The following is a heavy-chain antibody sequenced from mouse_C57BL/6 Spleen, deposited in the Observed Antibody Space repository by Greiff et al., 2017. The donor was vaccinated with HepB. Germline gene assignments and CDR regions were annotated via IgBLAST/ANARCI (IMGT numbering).Heavy chain of an antibody. CDR3: TTFYYYGSSPCAY. CDR2: IYPGNSDT. J-gene: IGHJ3*01. V-gene: IGHV1-5*01. CDR1: GYTFTSYW. D-gene: IGHD1-1*01. Sequence: VHVKQSGTVLARPGASVKMSCKTSGYTFTSYWMHWVKQRPGQGLEWIGAIYPGNSDTSYNQKFKGKAKLTAVTSASTAYMELSSLTNEDSAVYYCTTFYYYGSSPCAYWGQGTLVTVSA.